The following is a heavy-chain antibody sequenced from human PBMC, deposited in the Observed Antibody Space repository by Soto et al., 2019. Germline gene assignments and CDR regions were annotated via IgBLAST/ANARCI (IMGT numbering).Heavy chain of an antibody. CDR2: IYWSGDE. V-gene: IGHV2-5*01. CDR3: ARGIATRPVFAFDV. Sequence: QYTLMESGPTLVNPTQTLTLTCSFSGFSLTTSGVGVGWVRQPPGKALEWLAHIYWSGDEHYRPSLKSRLSITKDASKNQVVLTMTNMDPVDTATYYCARGIATRPVFAFDVWGQGTVVTVSS. J-gene: IGHJ3*01. CDR1: GFSLTTSGVG. D-gene: IGHD6-6*01.